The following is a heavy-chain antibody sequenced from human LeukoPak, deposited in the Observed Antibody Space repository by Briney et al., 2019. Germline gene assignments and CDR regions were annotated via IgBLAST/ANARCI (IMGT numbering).Heavy chain of an antibody. CDR2: INHSGST. D-gene: IGHD6-13*01. J-gene: IGHJ4*02. V-gene: IGHV4-34*01. CDR3: AREVPAAGFDS. CDR1: SGSFSGYY. Sequence: SETLSLTCAVYSGSFSGYYWSWIRQPPGKGLEWIGEINHSGSTNYNPSLKSRVTISVDTSKNQFSLKLSSVTAADTAVYYCAREVPAAGFDSSGQGTLVTVSS.